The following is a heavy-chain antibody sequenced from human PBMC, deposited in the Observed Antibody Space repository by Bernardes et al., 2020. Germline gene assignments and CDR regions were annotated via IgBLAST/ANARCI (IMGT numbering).Heavy chain of an antibody. V-gene: IGHV3-23*01. CDR1: GFTFSSYA. D-gene: IGHD2-21*02. CDR3: AKDHALWTAMFLLVY. Sequence: GGSLRLSCAASGFTFSSYAMSWVRQAPGKGLEWISAISGSGGSTYNADSVKGLFIISRDNSKNTLYLQMNSRRAQETALYCCAKDHALWTAMFLLVYWGHGTLLTVTS. CDR2: ISGSGGST. J-gene: IGHJ4*01.